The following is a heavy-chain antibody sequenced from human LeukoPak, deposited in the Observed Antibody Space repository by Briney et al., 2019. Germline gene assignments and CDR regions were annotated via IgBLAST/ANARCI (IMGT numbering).Heavy chain of an antibody. V-gene: IGHV3-23*01. J-gene: IGHJ3*02. D-gene: IGHD3-16*02. CDR3: AKDSRHMITFGGVIVPDAFDI. CDR1: GFTFSSYG. CDR2: ISGSGGST. Sequence: GGSLRLSCVASGFTFSSYGMSWVRQAPGKGLEWVSAISGSGGSTYYADSVKGRFTISRDNSKNTLYLQMNSLRAEDTAVYYCAKDSRHMITFGGVIVPDAFDIWGQGTMVTVSS.